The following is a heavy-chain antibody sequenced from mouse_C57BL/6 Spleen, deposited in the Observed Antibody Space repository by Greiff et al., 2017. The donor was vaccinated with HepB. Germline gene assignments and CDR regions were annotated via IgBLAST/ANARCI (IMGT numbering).Heavy chain of an antibody. D-gene: IGHD2-4*01. Sequence: EVQLQQSGPVLVKPGASVKMSCKASGYTFTDYYMNWVKQSHGKSLEWIGVINPYNGGTSYNQKFKGKATLTVDKSSSTAYMELNSLTSEDSAVYYCARTYDYEDAMDYWGQGTSVTVSS. CDR3: ARTYDYEDAMDY. J-gene: IGHJ4*01. V-gene: IGHV1-19*01. CDR2: INPYNGGT. CDR1: GYTFTDYY.